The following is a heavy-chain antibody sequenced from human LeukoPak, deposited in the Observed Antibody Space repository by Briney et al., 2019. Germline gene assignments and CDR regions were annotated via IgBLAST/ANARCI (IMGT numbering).Heavy chain of an antibody. Sequence: ASVKVSCKASGYTFTGYYMHWVRQAPGQGLEWMGWINPNSGGTNYAQKFQGWVTMTRDTSISTAYMELSSLRSEDTAVYYCARLPDRESPRITPYQPPTGYYYGMDVWGQGTTVTVSS. J-gene: IGHJ6*02. D-gene: IGHD2-2*01. CDR3: ARLPDRESPRITPYQPPTGYYYGMDV. CDR2: INPNSGGT. V-gene: IGHV1-2*04. CDR1: GYTFTGYY.